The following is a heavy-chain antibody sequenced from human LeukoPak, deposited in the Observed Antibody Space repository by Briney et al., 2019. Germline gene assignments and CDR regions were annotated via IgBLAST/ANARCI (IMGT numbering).Heavy chain of an antibody. CDR1: GFNFRSYG. V-gene: IGHV3-7*04. CDR2: IKRDGSEK. Sequence: PGGSLRLSCVASGFNFRSYGMHWVRQAPGKGLEWVANIKRDGSEKHYLDSVKGRFTISRDNAKNSLWLQMNSLRGEDTAVYYCARGHYGMEVWGQGTTVTVSS. CDR3: ARGHYGMEV. J-gene: IGHJ6*02.